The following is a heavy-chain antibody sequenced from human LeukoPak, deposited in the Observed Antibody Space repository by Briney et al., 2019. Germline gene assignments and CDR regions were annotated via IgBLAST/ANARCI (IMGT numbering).Heavy chain of an antibody. CDR3: AREDGYNYAFDI. D-gene: IGHD5-24*01. J-gene: IGHJ3*02. CDR1: GFPLSTSGMR. Sequence: SGPALVKPTQTLTLTCTFSGFPLSTSGMRVSWIRQPPGEALEWLARIDWDDDKFYSTSLKTRLTISKDTSKNQVVLTMTNMDPVDTATYYCAREDGYNYAFDIWGQGTMVTVSS. CDR2: IDWDDDK. V-gene: IGHV2-70*04.